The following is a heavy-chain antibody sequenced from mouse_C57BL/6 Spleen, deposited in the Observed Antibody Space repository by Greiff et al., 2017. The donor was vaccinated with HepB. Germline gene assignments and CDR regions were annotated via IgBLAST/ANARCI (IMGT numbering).Heavy chain of an antibody. Sequence: QVQLQQPGAELVKPGASVKMSCKASGYTFTSYWITWVKQRPGQGLEWIGDIYPGSGSTNYNEKFKSKATLTVDTSSSTAYMQLSSLTSEDSAVYYCARGDGNYNSYYFDYWGQGTTLTVSS. CDR3: ARGDGNYNSYYFDY. V-gene: IGHV1-55*01. J-gene: IGHJ2*01. CDR1: GYTFTSYW. CDR2: IYPGSGST. D-gene: IGHD2-1*01.